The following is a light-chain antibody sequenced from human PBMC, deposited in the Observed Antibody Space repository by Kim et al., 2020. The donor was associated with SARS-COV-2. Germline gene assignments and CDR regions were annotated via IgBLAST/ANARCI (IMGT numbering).Light chain of an antibody. V-gene: IGKV3-11*01. CDR2: DAS. Sequence: PGERATLSCRASQSVGNSLGWYQQKPGQAPRLLIYDASNRAAGISGRFSGSGSGTDFSLVISSLEPEDFAVYYCQQRSNWPRTFGQGTKVDIK. CDR1: QSVGNS. CDR3: QQRSNWPRT. J-gene: IGKJ1*01.